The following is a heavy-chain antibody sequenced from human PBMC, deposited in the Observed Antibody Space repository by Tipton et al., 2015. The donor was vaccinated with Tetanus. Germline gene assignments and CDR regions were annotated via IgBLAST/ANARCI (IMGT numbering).Heavy chain of an antibody. CDR3: ARHYYGSCFGP. CDR2: IYFKGAT. CDR1: GGSISDKKNY. J-gene: IGHJ5*02. D-gene: IGHD3-16*01. Sequence: TLSLTCTVSGGSISDKKNYWAWIRQAPGKGLEWIASIYFKGATYYSPSLKDRLTLDGDTSQNLYSVKLTSVTTAATAVYYCARHYYGSCFGPRGPGAHVTVSS. V-gene: IGHV4-39*01.